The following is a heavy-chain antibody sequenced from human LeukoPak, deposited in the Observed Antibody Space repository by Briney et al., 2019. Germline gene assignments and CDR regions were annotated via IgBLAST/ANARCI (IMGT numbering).Heavy chain of an antibody. V-gene: IGHV3-21*01. CDR1: GFTFSSYS. CDR2: ISSSSIYI. J-gene: IGHJ4*02. CDR3: AKNGYSSGWRPDY. D-gene: IGHD6-19*01. Sequence: GGSLRLSCAASGFTFSSYSMNWVRQAPGKGLEWVSSISSSSIYIYYADSVKGRFTISRDNAKNSLYLQMNSLRAEDTAVYYCAKNGYSSGWRPDYWGQGTLVTVSS.